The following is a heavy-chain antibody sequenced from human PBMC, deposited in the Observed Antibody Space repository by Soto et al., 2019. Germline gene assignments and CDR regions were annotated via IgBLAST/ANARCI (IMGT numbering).Heavy chain of an antibody. J-gene: IGHJ4*02. CDR1: GYTFTSYA. CDR3: ATDTGTAMVAY. V-gene: IGHV1-3*01. Sequence: QVQLVQSGAEVKKPGASVKVSCKASGYTFTSYAMRWVRQAPGQRLEWMGWINAGNGNTKYSQKFQGRVTITRDTAASTAYMELSSLRSEDTAVYYCATDTGTAMVAYWGQGTLVTVSS. CDR2: INAGNGNT. D-gene: IGHD5-18*01.